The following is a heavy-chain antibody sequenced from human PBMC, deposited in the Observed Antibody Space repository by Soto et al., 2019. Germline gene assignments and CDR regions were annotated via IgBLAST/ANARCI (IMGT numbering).Heavy chain of an antibody. Sequence: SETLSLTCTVSGGSISSGGYYWSWIRQHPGKGLEWIGYIYYSGSTYYNPSLKSRVTISVDTSKNQFSLKLSSVTAADTAVYYCACSPLLEWLSPYYYYYYYMDVWGKGTTVTVSS. J-gene: IGHJ6*03. D-gene: IGHD3-3*01. CDR3: ACSPLLEWLSPYYYYYYYMDV. V-gene: IGHV4-31*03. CDR2: IYYSGST. CDR1: GGSISSGGYY.